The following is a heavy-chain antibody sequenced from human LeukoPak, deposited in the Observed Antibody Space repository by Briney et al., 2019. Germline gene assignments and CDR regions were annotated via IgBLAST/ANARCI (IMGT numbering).Heavy chain of an antibody. D-gene: IGHD6-19*01. CDR1: GGSINDFY. V-gene: IGHV4-34*01. Sequence: PSETLSLTCSLSGGSINDFYWSWIRQPPGKGLEWIGEINHSGSTNYNPSLKSRVTISVDTSKNQFSLKLSSVTAADTAVYYCARGRKTGYSSGWSDYWGQGTLVTVSS. CDR2: INHSGST. J-gene: IGHJ4*02. CDR3: ARGRKTGYSSGWSDY.